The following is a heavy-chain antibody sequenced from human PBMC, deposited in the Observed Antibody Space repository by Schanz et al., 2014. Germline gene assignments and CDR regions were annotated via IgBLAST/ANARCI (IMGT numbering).Heavy chain of an antibody. CDR1: GYTFTTYA. J-gene: IGHJ4*01. CDR3: AREQIMAAAGLVDY. CDR2: ISVYTGNT. D-gene: IGHD6-13*01. Sequence: QVQLVQSGAEVKKPGASVRVSCKASGYTFTTYAMSWVRQAPGQGLEWVGWISVYTGNTKYGQKVQGRVTMTADTSTNAAYMELRSLRSDDTAVYYCAREQIMAAAGLVDYWGHGTLVTVSS. V-gene: IGHV1-18*01.